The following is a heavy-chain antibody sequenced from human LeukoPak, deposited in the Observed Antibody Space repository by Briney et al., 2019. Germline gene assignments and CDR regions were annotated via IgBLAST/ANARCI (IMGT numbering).Heavy chain of an antibody. J-gene: IGHJ6*02. Sequence: PSETLSLTCTVSGGSISSGGYYWSWIRQPPGKGLEWIGYIYYSGSTNYNPSLKSRVTISVDTSKNQFSLKLSSVTAADTAVYYCARDHRYCSSTSCYTDKIYYYYGMDVWGQGTTVTVSS. CDR2: IYYSGST. CDR3: ARDHRYCSSTSCYTDKIYYYYGMDV. D-gene: IGHD2-2*02. V-gene: IGHV4-61*08. CDR1: GGSISSGGYY.